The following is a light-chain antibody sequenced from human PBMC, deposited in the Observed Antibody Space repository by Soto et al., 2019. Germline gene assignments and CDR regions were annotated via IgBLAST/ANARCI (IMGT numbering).Light chain of an antibody. Sequence: DIQMTQSPSSLSASVGDRVTITCQASQAISYYLNWYQQKPGKAPKLLIYDASNLETGVPSRCSGSGSGTEFTFTISSLQPEDTAPYYCQQYDNLQITFGQGTRLEIK. CDR1: QAISYY. V-gene: IGKV1-33*01. CDR3: QQYDNLQIT. J-gene: IGKJ5*01. CDR2: DAS.